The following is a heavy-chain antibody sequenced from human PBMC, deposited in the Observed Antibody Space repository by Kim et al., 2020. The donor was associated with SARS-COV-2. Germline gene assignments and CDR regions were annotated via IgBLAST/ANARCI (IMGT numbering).Heavy chain of an antibody. V-gene: IGHV1-8*01. J-gene: IGHJ5*02. CDR3: ARGRGYDILTAVLGWFDP. CDR1: GYTFTSYD. Sequence: ASVKVSCKASGYTFTSYDINWVRQATGQGLEWMGWMNPNSGNTGYAQKFQGRVTMTRNTSISTAYMELSSLRSEDTAVYYCARGRGYDILTAVLGWFDPWGQGTLVTVSS. CDR2: MNPNSGNT. D-gene: IGHD3-9*01.